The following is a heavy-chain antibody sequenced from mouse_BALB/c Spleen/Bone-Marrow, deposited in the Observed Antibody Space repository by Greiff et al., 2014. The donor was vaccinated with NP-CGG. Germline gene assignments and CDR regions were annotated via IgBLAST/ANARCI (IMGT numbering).Heavy chain of an antibody. CDR3: ARDDDYPISVDY. J-gene: IGHJ4*01. CDR1: GYNFTKYW. D-gene: IGHD2-3*01. Sequence: QVQLQQSGAELVRPGASVKLSCKASGYNFTKYWMHWVKQRPGQGLEWIGAIYPGDGDTRYNQKFKGKATLTADKSSRTAYMQLSSLTSEDSAVYYCARDDDYPISVDYWGQGTSVTVSA. CDR2: IYPGDGDT. V-gene: IGHV1-87*01.